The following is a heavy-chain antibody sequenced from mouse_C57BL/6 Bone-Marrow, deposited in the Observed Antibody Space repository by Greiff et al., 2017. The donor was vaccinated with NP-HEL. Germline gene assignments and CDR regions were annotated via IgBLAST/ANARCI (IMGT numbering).Heavy chain of an antibody. CDR1: GYAFSSSW. V-gene: IGHV1-82*01. Sequence: VQLKESGPELVKPGASVKISCKASGYAFSSSWMNWVKQRPGKGLEWIGRIYPGDGDTNYNGKFKGKATLTADKSSSTAYMQLSSLTSEDSAVYFCALTTVVAWYFDVWGTGTTVTVSS. D-gene: IGHD1-1*01. CDR3: ALTTVVAWYFDV. CDR2: IYPGDGDT. J-gene: IGHJ1*03.